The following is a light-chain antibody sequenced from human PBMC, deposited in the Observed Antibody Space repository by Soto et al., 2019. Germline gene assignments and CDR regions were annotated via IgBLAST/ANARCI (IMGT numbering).Light chain of an antibody. CDR1: QSVSNNY. Sequence: EIVLTQSPGTLSLSPGGRATLSCRSSQSVSNNYLAWYQQKPGQAPRLLIYDASNRATGIPPRFSGSGSGTDFTLTISSLEPEDFAVYYCQQRSNWPPITFGQGTRLEIK. CDR2: DAS. CDR3: QQRSNWPPIT. J-gene: IGKJ5*01. V-gene: IGKV3-11*01.